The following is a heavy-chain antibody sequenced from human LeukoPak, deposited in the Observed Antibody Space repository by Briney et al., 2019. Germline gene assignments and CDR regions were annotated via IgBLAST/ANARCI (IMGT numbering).Heavy chain of an antibody. V-gene: IGHV3-11*04. J-gene: IGHJ6*03. CDR1: GFTFSDYH. CDR2: ISSSGGTI. D-gene: IGHD1-26*01. Sequence: GGSLRLSCAASGFTFSDYHMSWIRQVPGKGLEWVSYISSSGGTISYADSVKGRFTISRDNSKNTLYLQMNSLRAEDTAVYYCAKVAYSGSYYYYYYMDVWGKGTTVTVSS. CDR3: AKVAYSGSYYYYYYMDV.